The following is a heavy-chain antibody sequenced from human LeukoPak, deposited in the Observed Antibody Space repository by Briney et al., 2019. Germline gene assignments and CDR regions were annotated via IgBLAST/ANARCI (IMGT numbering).Heavy chain of an antibody. Sequence: GESLKISCKGSGYSFTSYWIGWVRQMPGKGLEWMGIIYPGDSDTRYSPSFQGQVTISADKSISTAYLQWSSLKASDTAMYYCARGAVAATLYYYYYMDVWDKGTTVTVSS. CDR1: GYSFTSYW. CDR3: ARGAVAATLYYYYYMDV. V-gene: IGHV5-51*01. D-gene: IGHD2-15*01. CDR2: IYPGDSDT. J-gene: IGHJ6*03.